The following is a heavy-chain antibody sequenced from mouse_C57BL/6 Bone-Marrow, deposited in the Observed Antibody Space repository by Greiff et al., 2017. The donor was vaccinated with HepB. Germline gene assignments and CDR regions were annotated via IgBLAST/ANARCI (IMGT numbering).Heavy chain of an antibody. CDR1: GYAFSSSW. CDR3: ARRAYYSNPYYAMDY. D-gene: IGHD2-5*01. J-gene: IGHJ4*01. V-gene: IGHV1-82*01. CDR2: IYPGDGDT. Sequence: VQLVESGPELVKPGASVKISCKASGYAFSSSWMNWVKQRPGKGLEWIGRIYPGDGDTNYNGKFKGKATLTADKSSSTAYMQLSSLTSEDSAVYFCARRAYYSNPYYAMDYWGQGTSVTVSS.